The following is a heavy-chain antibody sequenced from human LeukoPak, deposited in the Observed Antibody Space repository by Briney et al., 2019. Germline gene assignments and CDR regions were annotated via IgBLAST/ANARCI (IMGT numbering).Heavy chain of an antibody. Sequence: GGSLRLSCAASGFAFSTYWMSWVRQAPGKGLEWVANIKGDGSDKYYLDSLQGRFTVSRDNAKNSLYLQLNSQRADDTAVYYCARPFGSGTYYQFDLWGQGTLVTVSS. CDR1: GFAFSTYW. CDR3: ARPFGSGTYYQFDL. J-gene: IGHJ4*02. D-gene: IGHD3-10*01. CDR2: IKGDGSDK. V-gene: IGHV3-7*04.